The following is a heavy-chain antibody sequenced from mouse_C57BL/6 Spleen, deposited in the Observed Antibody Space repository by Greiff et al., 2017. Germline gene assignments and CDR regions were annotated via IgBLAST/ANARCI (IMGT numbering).Heavy chain of an antibody. V-gene: IGHV1-82*01. J-gene: IGHJ3*01. CDR1: GYAFSSSW. Sequence: VQLQQSGPELVKPGASVKISCKASGYAFSSSWMNWVKQRPGKGLEWIGRIYPGDGDTNYNGKFKGKATLTADKSSSTAYMQLSSLTSEDSAVYFCAREGDSSDWGQGTLVTVSA. D-gene: IGHD3-2*02. CDR3: AREGDSSD. CDR2: IYPGDGDT.